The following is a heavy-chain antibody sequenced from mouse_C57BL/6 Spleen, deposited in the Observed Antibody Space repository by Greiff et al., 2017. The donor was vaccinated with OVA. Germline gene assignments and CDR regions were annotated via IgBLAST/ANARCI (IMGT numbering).Heavy chain of an antibody. CDR3: ARSTTVAEYFDV. D-gene: IGHD1-1*01. CDR1: GYTFTSYW. J-gene: IGHJ1*03. CDR2: IHPNSGST. Sequence: QVQLKQPGAELVKPGASVKLSCKASGYTFTSYWMHWVKQRPGQGLEWIGMIHPNSGSTNYNEKFKSKATLTVDKSSSTAYMQLSSLTSEDSAVYYCARSTTVAEYFDVWGTGTTVTVSS. V-gene: IGHV1-64*01.